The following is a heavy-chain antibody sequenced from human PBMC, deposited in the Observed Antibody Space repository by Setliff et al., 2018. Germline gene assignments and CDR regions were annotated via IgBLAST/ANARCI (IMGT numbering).Heavy chain of an antibody. CDR2: FIAGDSST. J-gene: IGHJ4*02. CDR1: GYTLNIYT. V-gene: IGHV3-23*01. CDR3: AKDRQPDGRWDIDY. D-gene: IGHD1-26*01. Sequence: SCKASGYTLNIYTMSWVRQAPRKGLEWVASFIAGDSSTIYADSVKGRFTILRDISKNTLYLQMNSLRADDTAVYFCAKDRQPDGRWDIDYWGQGTLVTVSS.